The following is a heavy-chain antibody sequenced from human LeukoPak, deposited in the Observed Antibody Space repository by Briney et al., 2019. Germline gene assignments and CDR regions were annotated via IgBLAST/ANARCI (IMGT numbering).Heavy chain of an antibody. J-gene: IGHJ6*03. V-gene: IGHV1-69*05. CDR3: AGDYGGNTYYMDV. CDR2: IIPTFGTA. CDR1: GGTFSSYA. D-gene: IGHD4-23*01. Sequence: SVKVSCKASGGTFSSYAISWVRQAPGQGLEWMGGIIPTFGTANYAQKFQGRVTITTDESTSTAYMELSSLRSEDTAVYYRAGDYGGNTYYMDVWGKGTTVTVSS.